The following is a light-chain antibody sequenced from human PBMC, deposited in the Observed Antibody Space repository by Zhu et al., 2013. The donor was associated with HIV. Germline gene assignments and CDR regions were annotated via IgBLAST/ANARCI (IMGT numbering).Light chain of an antibody. J-gene: IGKJ1*01. V-gene: IGKV3-20*01. CDR2: AAS. Sequence: EIVLTQSPGTLSLSPGERATLSCRASQSVSSNFLAWYQQRPGQAPRLLIYAASTRATGIPDRFSGSGSGTDFTLTISRLEPEDFAVYHCQQYVSSPETFGQGTQGGNQT. CDR3: QQYVSSPET. CDR1: QSVSSNF.